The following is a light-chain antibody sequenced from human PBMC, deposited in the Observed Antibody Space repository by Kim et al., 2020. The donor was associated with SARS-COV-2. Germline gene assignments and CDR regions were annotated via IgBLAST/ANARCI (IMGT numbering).Light chain of an antibody. Sequence: VSPGERAPLSCRASQSVSSNLAWYQQTPGQAPRLLIYGASTRATGIPARFSGSGSGTEFTLTISSLQSEDFAVYYCQQYNNWPPLTFGQGTKLEI. V-gene: IGKV3-15*01. CDR3: QQYNNWPPLT. CDR2: GAS. CDR1: QSVSSN. J-gene: IGKJ2*01.